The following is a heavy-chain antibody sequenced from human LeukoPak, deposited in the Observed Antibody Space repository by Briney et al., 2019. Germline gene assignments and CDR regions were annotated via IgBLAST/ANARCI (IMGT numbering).Heavy chain of an antibody. Sequence: ASVKVSCKASGYTLTSYYMHWVRQAPGQGLEWMGIINPSGGSTSYAQKFQGRVTMTRDTSTSTVYMELSSLRSEDTAVYYCARDHNYYDSSGYYGYWGQGTLVTVSS. CDR1: GYTLTSYY. CDR3: ARDHNYYDSSGYYGY. D-gene: IGHD3-22*01. CDR2: INPSGGST. V-gene: IGHV1-46*01. J-gene: IGHJ4*02.